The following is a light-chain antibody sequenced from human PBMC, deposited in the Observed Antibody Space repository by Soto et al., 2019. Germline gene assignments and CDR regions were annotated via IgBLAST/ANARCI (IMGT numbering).Light chain of an antibody. CDR1: QXXXXX. V-gene: IGKV1-39*01. CDR2: AAS. CDR3: QQSYSTPIT. Sequence: ASVGDRXTXXXXXSQXXXXXLNWYQQKPGKAPKLLIYAASSLQSGVPSRFSGSGSGTDFTLTISSLQPEDFATYYCQQSYSTPITFGQGTRLEIK. J-gene: IGKJ5*01.